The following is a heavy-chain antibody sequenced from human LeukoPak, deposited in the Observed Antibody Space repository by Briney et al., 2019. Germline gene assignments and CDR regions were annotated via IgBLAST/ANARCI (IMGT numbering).Heavy chain of an antibody. Sequence: GGSLRLSCAASGFTFSSYGMHWVRQAPGKGLEWVAVISYDGSNKYYADSVKGRFTISRDNSKNTLYLQMNSLRAEDTAVYYCARDGKAARAGYYGMDVWGQGTTVTVSS. V-gene: IGHV3-30*03. D-gene: IGHD6-6*01. CDR2: ISYDGSNK. CDR3: ARDGKAARAGYYGMDV. J-gene: IGHJ6*02. CDR1: GFTFSSYG.